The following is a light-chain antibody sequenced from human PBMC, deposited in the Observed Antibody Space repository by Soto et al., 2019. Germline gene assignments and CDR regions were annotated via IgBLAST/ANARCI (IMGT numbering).Light chain of an antibody. CDR1: QDISNY. Sequence: DIQMTQSPSSLSASVGDRVTITCQASQDISNYLNWYQQKPGKAPKLLIYDASTLETGVPSRFSGSGSGTDFTFTISSLQPEDIATYYCPQYDNLPLTFGPGTKVDIK. CDR2: DAS. CDR3: PQYDNLPLT. J-gene: IGKJ3*01. V-gene: IGKV1-33*01.